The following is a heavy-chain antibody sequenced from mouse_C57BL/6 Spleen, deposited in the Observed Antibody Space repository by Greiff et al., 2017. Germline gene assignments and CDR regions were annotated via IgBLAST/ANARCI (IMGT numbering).Heavy chain of an antibody. CDR2: ISSGGSYT. V-gene: IGHV5-6*01. CDR1: GFTFSSYG. J-gene: IGHJ3*01. CDR3: ARFYDGFAY. D-gene: IGHD2-3*01. Sequence: EVKLVESGGDLVKPGGSLKLSCAASGFTFSSYGMSWVRQTPDKRLEWVATISSGGSYTYYPDSVKGRFTISRDNAKNTLYLQMSSLKSEDTAVYYCARFYDGFAYWGQGTLVTVSA.